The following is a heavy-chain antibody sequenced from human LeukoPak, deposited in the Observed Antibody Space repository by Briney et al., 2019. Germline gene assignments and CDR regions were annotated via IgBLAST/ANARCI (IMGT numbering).Heavy chain of an antibody. V-gene: IGHV5-51*01. J-gene: IGHJ4*02. D-gene: IGHD1-1*01. Sequence: NHGESLKISCKGSGYSFTSSWIGWVRQMPGKGLEWMGIIYPGDSDTRYRPSFQGQVTISADKSISTAYLQWSSLNTSDTATYYCARYTDHYYFDYWGQGTLVTVSS. CDR2: IYPGDSDT. CDR3: ARYTDHYYFDY. CDR1: GYSFTSSW.